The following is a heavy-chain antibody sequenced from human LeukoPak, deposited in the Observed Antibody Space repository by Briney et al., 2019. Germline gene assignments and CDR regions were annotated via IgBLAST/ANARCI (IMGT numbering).Heavy chain of an antibody. J-gene: IGHJ5*02. CDR3: AKDGGVVIYWFDP. V-gene: IGHV3-23*01. CDR2: ITDSGGST. Sequence: GGSLRLSCAASGLTFSIYAMSWVHQAPGKGLEWVSTITDSGGSTYYADSVKGRFTISRDNSRNTLYLQMNSLRAEDTAEYYCAKDGGVVIYWFDPWGQGTLVTVSS. CDR1: GLTFSIYA. D-gene: IGHD3-3*01.